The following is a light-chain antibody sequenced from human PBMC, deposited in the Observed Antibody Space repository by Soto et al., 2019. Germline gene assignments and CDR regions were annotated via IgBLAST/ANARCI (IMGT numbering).Light chain of an antibody. CDR1: QSVSSSY. V-gene: IGKV3-20*01. J-gene: IGKJ1*01. CDR2: AAS. CDR3: QQYGSSPWT. Sequence: EIELTQSPGTLSVSPGDRATLTCRASQSVSSSYLAWYQQKPGQAPRLLIYAASSRATGIPYRFSGSGSGTDFTLTISRLEPEDFAVYYCQQYGSSPWTFGQGTKVEIK.